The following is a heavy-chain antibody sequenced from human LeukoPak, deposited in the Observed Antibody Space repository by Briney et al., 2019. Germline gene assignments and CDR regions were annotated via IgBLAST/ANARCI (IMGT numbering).Heavy chain of an antibody. V-gene: IGHV3-23*01. CDR3: AKGPLGEWELLHAFDI. J-gene: IGHJ3*02. D-gene: IGHD1-26*01. CDR1: GFTFSSYW. Sequence: GGSLRLSCAASGFTFSSYWMSWVRQAPGKGLEWVSAISGSGGSTYYADSVKGRFTISRDNSKNTLYLQMNSLRAEDTAVYYCAKGPLGEWELLHAFDIWGQGTMVTVSS. CDR2: ISGSGGST.